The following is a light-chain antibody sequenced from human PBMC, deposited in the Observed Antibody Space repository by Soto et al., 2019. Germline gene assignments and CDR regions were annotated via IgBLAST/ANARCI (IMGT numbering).Light chain of an antibody. CDR2: RND. CDR1: SSNIGSNY. Sequence: QSVLTQPPSASGTPGQRVTISCSGSSSNIGSNYVYWYQQLPGTAPKVFIYRNDQRPSGVPDRFSGSKSGTSASLALSGLRSEDEDDYYCAAWDDSLRGGVFGGGTKLTVL. J-gene: IGLJ3*02. CDR3: AAWDDSLRGGV. V-gene: IGLV1-47*01.